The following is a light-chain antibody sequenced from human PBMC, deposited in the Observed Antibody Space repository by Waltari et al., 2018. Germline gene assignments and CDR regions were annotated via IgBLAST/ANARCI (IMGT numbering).Light chain of an antibody. CDR1: NLGSKR. CDR3: QVWDSESDHVV. Sequence: SYVLTQPPSVSVAPGKTATISCGGNNLGSKRVHWYQQKAGQAPVLVIYYDSDRPSGIPERIAGSNSGDTATLTISRVEAGDEASYYCQVWDSESDHVVYGGGTKLTVL. J-gene: IGLJ2*01. V-gene: IGLV3-21*04. CDR2: YDS.